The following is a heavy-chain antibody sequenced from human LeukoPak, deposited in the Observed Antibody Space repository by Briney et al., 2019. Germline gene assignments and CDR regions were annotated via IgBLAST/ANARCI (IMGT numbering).Heavy chain of an antibody. CDR3: ARGACSGGSCYSD. J-gene: IGHJ4*02. CDR2: IYYSGST. V-gene: IGHV4-31*03. Sequence: SETLSLTCTVSGGPISSGGYYWSWIRQHPGKGLEWIGYIYYSGSTYYNPSLKSRVTISVDTSKNQFSLKLSSVTAVDTAVYYCARGACSGGSCYSDWGQGTLVTVSS. D-gene: IGHD2-15*01. CDR1: GGPISSGGYY.